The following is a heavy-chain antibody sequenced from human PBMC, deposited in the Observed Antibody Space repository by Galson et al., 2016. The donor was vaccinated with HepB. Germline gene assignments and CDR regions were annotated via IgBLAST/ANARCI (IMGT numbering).Heavy chain of an antibody. Sequence: TLSLTCTVSGGSINSGGYYWSWIRQHPGKGLEWIGEINHGGTTNYIPSLKSRLTKSVDTSKNQFSLKLTSVTAVDTAVYYCARFGPGWGMFSPRLWFDPWGQGTLVTVSS. CDR2: INHGGTT. CDR1: GGSINSGGYY. J-gene: IGHJ5*02. V-gene: IGHV4-31*03. D-gene: IGHD2-8*02. CDR3: ARFGPGWGMFSPRLWFDP.